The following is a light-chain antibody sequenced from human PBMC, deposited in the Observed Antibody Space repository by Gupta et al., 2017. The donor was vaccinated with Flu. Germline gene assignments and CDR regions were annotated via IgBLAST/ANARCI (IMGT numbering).Light chain of an antibody. J-gene: IGLJ3*02. CDR1: SSNIGSYT. CDR2: SND. V-gene: IGLV1-44*01. CDR3: AAWDDSLNGRV. Sequence: QSVLTQPPSASGTPGQRVTISCSGSSSNIGSYTVNWYQHLPGTAPKILIYSNDHRPSGVPDRFSGSKSGTSASLASSGLQSEDEADYYCAAWDDSLNGRVFGGGTKLTVL.